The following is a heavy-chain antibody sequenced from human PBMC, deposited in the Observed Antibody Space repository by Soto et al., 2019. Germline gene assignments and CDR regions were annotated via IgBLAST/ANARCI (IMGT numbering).Heavy chain of an antibody. CDR2: ISYDGTNK. CDR1: GFTFGTYA. D-gene: IGHD6-19*01. Sequence: PGGSLRLSCAASGFTFGTYAMHWVRQAPGKGLEWVALISYDGTNKYYADSVKGRFTISRDNSKDTLYLQMNNLRAEDSALYYCAKDQGTVGSGWSLTFDYWGQGALVTVSS. V-gene: IGHV3-30*18. CDR3: AKDQGTVGSGWSLTFDY. J-gene: IGHJ4*02.